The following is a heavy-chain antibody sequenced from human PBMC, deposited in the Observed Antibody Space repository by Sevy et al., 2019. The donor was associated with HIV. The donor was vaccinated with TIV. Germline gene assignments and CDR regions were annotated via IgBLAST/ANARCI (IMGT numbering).Heavy chain of an antibody. CDR1: GYTLTELS. CDR3: ATVPARILVADDAFDI. V-gene: IGHV1-24*01. J-gene: IGHJ3*02. CDR2: FDPEDGET. Sequence: ASVKVSCKVSGYTLTELSMHWVRQAPGKGLEWMGGFDPEDGETIYAQKFQGRVTMTEDTSTDTAYMELSSLRSEDTAGYYCATVPARILVADDAFDIWGQGTMVTVSS. D-gene: IGHD6-19*01.